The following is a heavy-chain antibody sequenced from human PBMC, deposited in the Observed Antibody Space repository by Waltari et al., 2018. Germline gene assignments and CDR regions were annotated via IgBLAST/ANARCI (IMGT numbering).Heavy chain of an antibody. CDR2: VYHSGDI. V-gene: IGHV4-38-2*02. D-gene: IGHD3-22*01. J-gene: IGHJ5*02. Sequence: QVQLQESGPGLVKPSETLSLTCTVSGLSISSGFYWGWIRQSPGRGLEGIGSVYHSGDIYYNPSLQSGIILSRDTSKNQFSLKLSSVTAADTAVYYCVRRFWDGRYYRDAWGQGILVTVSS. CDR1: GLSISSGFY. CDR3: VRRFWDGRYYRDA.